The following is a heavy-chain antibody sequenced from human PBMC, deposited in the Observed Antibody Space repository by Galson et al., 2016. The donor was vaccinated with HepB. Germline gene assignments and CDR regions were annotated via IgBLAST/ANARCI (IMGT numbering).Heavy chain of an antibody. D-gene: IGHD2/OR15-2a*01. CDR1: GDSVSSNSAA. CDR3: ARVRCSTFRCQNWFDP. Sequence: CAISGDSVSSNSAAWTWIRQSPLRALEWLGRTYYRSKWYNDYAVSVKSRISIHPDASKNQFSLQLNSVTPEDTAVEYCARVRCSTFRCQNWFDPWGQGNLGTVSS. CDR2: TYYRSKWYN. J-gene: IGHJ5*02. V-gene: IGHV6-1*01.